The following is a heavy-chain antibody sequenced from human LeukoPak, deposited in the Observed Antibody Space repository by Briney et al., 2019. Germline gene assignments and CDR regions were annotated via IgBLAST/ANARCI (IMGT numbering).Heavy chain of an antibody. CDR1: GYTLTELS. J-gene: IGHJ4*02. Sequence: ASVKVSCKVSGYTLTELSMHWVRQAPGKGLEWMGGFDPEDGETIYAQKFQGRVTMTEDTSTDTAYMELSSLRSEDTAVYYCATAPTGTINQVFDYWGQGTLVTVSS. D-gene: IGHD1/OR15-1a*01. CDR2: FDPEDGET. V-gene: IGHV1-24*01. CDR3: ATAPTGTINQVFDY.